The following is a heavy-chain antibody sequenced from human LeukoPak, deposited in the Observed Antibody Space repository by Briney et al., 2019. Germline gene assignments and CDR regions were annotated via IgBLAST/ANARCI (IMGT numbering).Heavy chain of an antibody. Sequence: PLETQSLTCTVSGGSISSYYWSWIRQPPGKGLEWIGYIYYSGSTNYNPSLKSRVTISVDTSKNQFSLKLSSVTAADTAVYYCARGTGIAAAGRRNFDYWGQGTLVTASS. CDR1: GGSISSYY. D-gene: IGHD6-13*01. CDR3: ARGTGIAAAGRRNFDY. J-gene: IGHJ4*02. CDR2: IYYSGST. V-gene: IGHV4-59*01.